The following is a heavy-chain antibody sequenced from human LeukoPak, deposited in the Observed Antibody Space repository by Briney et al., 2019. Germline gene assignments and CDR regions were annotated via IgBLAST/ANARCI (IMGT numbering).Heavy chain of an antibody. Sequence: SQTLPLTCAISGDSVSSNSAAWNWIRQFPSRGLEWLGRTYYRSKWYNDYAVSGKSRITINPDTSKNQFSLQLNSVTPEDTAVYYCAREGVVGPTPFDYWGQGTLVTVSS. CDR1: GDSVSSNSAA. CDR3: AREGVVGPTPFDY. D-gene: IGHD1-26*01. V-gene: IGHV6-1*01. J-gene: IGHJ4*02. CDR2: TYYRSKWYN.